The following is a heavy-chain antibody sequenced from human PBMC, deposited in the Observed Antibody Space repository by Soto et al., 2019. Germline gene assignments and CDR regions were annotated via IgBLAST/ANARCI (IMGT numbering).Heavy chain of an antibody. Sequence: ASVKVSCKASGGTFSSYAISWVRQAPGQGLEWMGGIIPILGTANYAQKFQGRVTITADKSTSTAYMELSSLRSEDTAVYYCARVDTSFGVPPGYYYGMDVWGQGTTVTVSS. CDR2: IIPILGTA. J-gene: IGHJ6*02. CDR1: GGTFSSYA. CDR3: ARVDTSFGVPPGYYYGMDV. D-gene: IGHD3-3*01. V-gene: IGHV1-69*10.